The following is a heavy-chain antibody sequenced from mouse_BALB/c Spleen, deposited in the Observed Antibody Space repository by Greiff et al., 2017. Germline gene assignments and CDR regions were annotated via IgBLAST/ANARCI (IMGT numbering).Heavy chain of an antibody. CDR3: ATYYRYDGFAY. D-gene: IGHD2-14*01. CDR1: GFTFSSYT. Sequence: EVMLVESGGGLVQPGGSLKLSCAASGFTFSSYTMSWVRQTPEKRLEWVAYISNGGGSTYYPDTVKGRFTISRDNAKNTLYLQMSSLKSEDTAMYYCATYYRYDGFAYWGQGTLVTVSA. CDR2: ISNGGGST. J-gene: IGHJ3*01. V-gene: IGHV5-12-2*01.